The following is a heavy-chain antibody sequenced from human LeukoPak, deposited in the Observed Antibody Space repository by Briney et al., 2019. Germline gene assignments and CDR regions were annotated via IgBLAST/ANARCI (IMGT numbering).Heavy chain of an antibody. CDR3: ARGGGTDYTKGEWN. J-gene: IGHJ4*02. Sequence: ASVKVSCKASGYTFIGHYMHWVRQAPGQGLEWMGWINPNSGGTNYAQKFQGRVTMTRDTSITTAYMELNSLRSDDTAVYYCARGGGTDYTKGEWNWGQGTLVTVSS. CDR2: INPNSGGT. D-gene: IGHD4-4*01. CDR1: GYTFIGHY. V-gene: IGHV1-2*02.